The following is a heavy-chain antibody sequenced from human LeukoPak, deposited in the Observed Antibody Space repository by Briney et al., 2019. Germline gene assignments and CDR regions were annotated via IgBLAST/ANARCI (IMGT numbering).Heavy chain of an antibody. V-gene: IGHV3-74*01. J-gene: IGHJ3*02. Sequence: PGGSLRLSCAASGLTFSSYWMHWVRQAPGKGLVWVSRINSDGSSTSYADSVKGRFTISRDNAKNTLYLQMNSLRAEDTAVYYCARGYCSGGSCYEGDAFDIWGQGTMVTVSS. CDR3: ARGYCSGGSCYEGDAFDI. CDR1: GLTFSSYW. CDR2: INSDGSST. D-gene: IGHD2-15*01.